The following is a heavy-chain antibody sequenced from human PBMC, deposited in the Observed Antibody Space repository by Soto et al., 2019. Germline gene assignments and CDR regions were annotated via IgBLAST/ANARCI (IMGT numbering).Heavy chain of an antibody. CDR2: ISYDGSNK. J-gene: IGHJ6*02. D-gene: IGHD3-16*01. CDR1: GFTFSSYA. Sequence: GSLRLSCAASGFTFSSYAMHWVRQAPGKGLEWVAVISYDGSNKYYADSVKGRFTISRDNSKNTLYLQMNSLRAEDTAVYYCARDGGPYYYYYGMDVWGQGPRSPSP. V-gene: IGHV3-30-3*01. CDR3: ARDGGPYYYYYGMDV.